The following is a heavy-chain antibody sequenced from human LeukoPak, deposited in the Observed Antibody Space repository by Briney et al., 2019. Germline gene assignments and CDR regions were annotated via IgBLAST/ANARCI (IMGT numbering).Heavy chain of an antibody. J-gene: IGHJ5*02. CDR2: INPLNGGT. Sequence: ASVKVSCKASGYTFTGYYMHRVRQAPGQGLEWMGWINPLNGGTNYAQKFQGRVTMTRDTSISTAYMELSSLRSDDTAVYYCARATYDIQDPWGQGTLVTVSS. D-gene: IGHD2-8*01. V-gene: IGHV1-2*02. CDR1: GYTFTGYY. CDR3: ARATYDIQDP.